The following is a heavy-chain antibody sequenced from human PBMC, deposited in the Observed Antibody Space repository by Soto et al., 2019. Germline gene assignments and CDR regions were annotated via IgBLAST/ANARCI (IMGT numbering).Heavy chain of an antibody. CDR3: ARGRPVGATSYYYYGMDV. Sequence: QVQLVQSGAEVKKPGASVKVSCKASGYTFTSYAMHWVRQAPGQRLEWMGWINAGNGNTKYSQKFQGRVTITRDTSASTAYMELSSLRSEDTAVYYCARGRPVGATSYYYYGMDVWGQGTTVTVSS. CDR1: GYTFTSYA. J-gene: IGHJ6*02. CDR2: INAGNGNT. D-gene: IGHD1-26*01. V-gene: IGHV1-3*01.